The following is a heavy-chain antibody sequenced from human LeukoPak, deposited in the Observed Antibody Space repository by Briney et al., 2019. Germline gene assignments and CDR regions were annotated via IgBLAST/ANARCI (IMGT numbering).Heavy chain of an antibody. Sequence: ASVKVSCKASGYTFTSYDINWVRQATGQGLEWMGWMNLNSGNTGYAQKFQGRVTMTRNTSISTAYMELSSLRSEDTAVYYCARSGGKRYCTNGVCYTQFDYWGQGTLVTVSS. CDR2: MNLNSGNT. CDR3: ARSGGKRYCTNGVCYTQFDY. J-gene: IGHJ4*02. D-gene: IGHD2-8*01. CDR1: GYTFTSYD. V-gene: IGHV1-8*01.